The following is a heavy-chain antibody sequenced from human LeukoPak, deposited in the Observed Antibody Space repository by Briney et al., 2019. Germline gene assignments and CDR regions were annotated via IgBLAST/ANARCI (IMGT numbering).Heavy chain of an antibody. CDR1: AFTFSSYA. J-gene: IGHJ4*02. CDR3: AKRGSTWDLDY. Sequence: GRSLRLSCTASAFTFSSYAMHWVRQAPGKGLEWMAVVSYDGNTKYYADSVGGRFTISRDNSENTLYLQMNSLRAEDTAVYYCAKRGSTWDLDYWGQGTLVTVSS. CDR2: VSYDGNTK. V-gene: IGHV3-33*06. D-gene: IGHD6-6*01.